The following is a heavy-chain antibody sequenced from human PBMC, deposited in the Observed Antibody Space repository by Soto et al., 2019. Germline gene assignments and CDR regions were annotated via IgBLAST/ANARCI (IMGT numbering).Heavy chain of an antibody. CDR2: ISYDGSNK. V-gene: IGHV3-30*03. Sequence: GGSLRLSCAASGFTFSSYGMHWVRQAPGKGLEWVAVISYDGSNKYYADSVKGRFTISRDNSKNTLYPQMNSLRAEDTAVYYCARALYGDYDYFDYWGQGTLVTVSS. J-gene: IGHJ4*02. CDR3: ARALYGDYDYFDY. CDR1: GFTFSSYG. D-gene: IGHD4-17*01.